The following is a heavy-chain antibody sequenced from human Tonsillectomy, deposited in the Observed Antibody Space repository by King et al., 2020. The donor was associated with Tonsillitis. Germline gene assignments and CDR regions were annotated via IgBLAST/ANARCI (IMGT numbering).Heavy chain of an antibody. CDR2: IYWNDEK. D-gene: IGHD6-19*01. CDR1: GFSLSTSGVG. J-gene: IGHJ5*02. Sequence: ITLQESGPTLVKPTQTLTLTCTFSGFSLSTSGVGVGWIRQPPGKALVWVALIYWNDEKRYSPSLKSRLTITKDTSKNQVVLTMTNMDPVDTATYSCAHTVLYSTDWYYNWFDPWGQGTLVTVSS. CDR3: AHTVLYSTDWYYNWFDP. V-gene: IGHV2-5*01.